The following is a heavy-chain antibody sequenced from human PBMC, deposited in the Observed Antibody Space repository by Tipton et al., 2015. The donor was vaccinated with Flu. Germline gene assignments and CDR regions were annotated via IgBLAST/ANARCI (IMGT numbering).Heavy chain of an antibody. D-gene: IGHD2-15*01. CDR2: IWYDGSNK. J-gene: IGHJ3*02. CDR1: GFTFSSYG. Sequence: SLRLSCAASGFTFSSYGMHWVRQAPGKGLEWVAVIWYDGSNKYYADSVKGRFTISRDNSKNTPYLQMNSLRAEDTAVYYCAREVYCSGGSCYRAFDIWGQGTMVTVSS. V-gene: IGHV3-33*01. CDR3: AREVYCSGGSCYRAFDI.